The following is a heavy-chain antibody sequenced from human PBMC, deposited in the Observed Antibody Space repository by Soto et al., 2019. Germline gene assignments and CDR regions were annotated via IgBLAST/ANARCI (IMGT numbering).Heavy chain of an antibody. CDR3: ATRAAHYDFWSGYYWDRFDP. Sequence: SETLSLTCTVSGGSISSGDYYWSWIRQPPGKGLEWIGYIYYSGSTYYNPSLKSRVTISVDTSKNQFSLKLSSVTAADTAVYYCATRAAHYDFWSGYYWDRFDPWGQGTLVTVSS. CDR2: IYYSGST. J-gene: IGHJ5*02. D-gene: IGHD3-3*01. CDR1: GGSISSGDYY. V-gene: IGHV4-30-4*01.